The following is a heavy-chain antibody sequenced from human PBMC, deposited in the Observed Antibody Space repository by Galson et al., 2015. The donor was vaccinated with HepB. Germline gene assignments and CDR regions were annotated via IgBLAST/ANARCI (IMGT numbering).Heavy chain of an antibody. CDR3: ARDWPLPYSSSSFGTPDAFDI. CDR1: GYTFTSYG. D-gene: IGHD6-6*01. Sequence: SVKVSCKASGYTFTSYGISWVRQAPGQGLEWMGWISAYNGNTNYAQKLQGRVTMTTDTSTSTAYMELRSLRSDDTAVYYCARDWPLPYSSSSFGTPDAFDIWGQGTMVTVSS. J-gene: IGHJ3*02. CDR2: ISAYNGNT. V-gene: IGHV1-18*01.